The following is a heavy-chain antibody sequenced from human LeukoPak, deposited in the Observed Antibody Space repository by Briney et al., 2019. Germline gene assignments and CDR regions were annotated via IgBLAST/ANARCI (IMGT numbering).Heavy chain of an antibody. J-gene: IGHJ4*02. CDR3: AKVRWELLPFDY. CDR1: GFTFSSYA. Sequence: GGSLRLSCAASGFTFSSYAMSWVRQAPGKGLEWVSAISGSGGSTYYADSVKGRSTISRDNSKNTLYLQMSSLRAEDTAVYYCAKVRWELLPFDYWGQGTLVTVSS. D-gene: IGHD1-26*01. CDR2: ISGSGGST. V-gene: IGHV3-23*01.